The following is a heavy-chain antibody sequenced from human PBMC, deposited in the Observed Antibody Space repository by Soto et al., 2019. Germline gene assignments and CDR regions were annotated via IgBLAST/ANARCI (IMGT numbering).Heavy chain of an antibody. CDR1: GFMFSAYW. CDR2: IHGDGGKI. D-gene: IGHD5-18*01. CDR3: ARDFYGGYTYGPGDY. J-gene: IGHJ4*02. V-gene: IGHV3-7*01. Sequence: GGSLRLSCAASGFMFSAYWMSWVRQAPGKGLEWVANIHGDGGKIYYVDSVKGRFTISRDNAKRSLYLQMNSLRAEDTAVYYCARDFYGGYTYGPGDYWGQGTLVTVSS.